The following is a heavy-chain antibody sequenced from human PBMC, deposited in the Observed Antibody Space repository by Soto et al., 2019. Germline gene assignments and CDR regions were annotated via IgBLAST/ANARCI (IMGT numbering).Heavy chain of an antibody. CDR2: ISVYNGNT. J-gene: IGHJ6*02. CDR3: ARDLKPYYYYYGMDV. CDR1: GYTFTSYG. Sequence: ASVKVSCKASGYTFTSYGISWVRQAPGQGLEWMGWISVYNGNTNYAQKLQGRVTVTTDTSTSTAYMELRSLRSDDTAVYYCARDLKPYYYYYGMDVWGQGTTVTVSS. V-gene: IGHV1-18*04.